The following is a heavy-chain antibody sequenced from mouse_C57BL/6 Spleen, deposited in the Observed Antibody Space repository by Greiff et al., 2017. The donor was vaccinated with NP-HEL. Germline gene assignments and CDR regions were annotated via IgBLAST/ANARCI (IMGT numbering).Heavy chain of an antibody. CDR1: GYTFTDYN. J-gene: IGHJ4*01. CDR2: INPNNGGT. CDR3: ARLGGLRLYYAMDY. V-gene: IGHV1-18*01. D-gene: IGHD1-2*01. Sequence: VQLQQSGPELVKPGASVKIPCKASGYTFTDYNMDWVKQSHGKSLEWIGDINPNNGGTIYNQKFKGKATLTVDKSSSTAYMELRSLTSEDTAVYYCARLGGLRLYYAMDYWGQGTSVTVSS.